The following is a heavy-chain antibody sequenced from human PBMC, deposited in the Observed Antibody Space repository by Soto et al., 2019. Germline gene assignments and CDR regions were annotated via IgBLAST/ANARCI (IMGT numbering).Heavy chain of an antibody. V-gene: IGHV4-4*02. CDR3: ARNVLYGSGSYYTDY. CDR1: GGSISSSNW. CDR2: IYHSGST. Sequence: SETLSLTCAVSGGSISSSNWSSWVRQPPGKGLEWIGEIYHSGSTNYNPSLKSRVTISVDKSKNQFSLKLSSVTAADTAVYYCARNVLYGSGSYYTDYWGQGTLVTVS. J-gene: IGHJ4*02. D-gene: IGHD3-10*01.